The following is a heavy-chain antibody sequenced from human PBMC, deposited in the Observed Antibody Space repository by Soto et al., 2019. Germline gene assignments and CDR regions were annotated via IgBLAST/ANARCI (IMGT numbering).Heavy chain of an antibody. CDR2: INAGNGNA. J-gene: IGHJ4*02. CDR3: ARASYYYESSGYYPDY. D-gene: IGHD3-22*01. CDR1: GYTFTSYA. V-gene: IGHV1-3*01. Sequence: ASVKVSCKASGYTFTSYAIHWVRQAPGQRFEWMGWINAGNGNAKYSQKFQGRVTFTRDTSASTAYVELSSLSSDDTAVYYCARASYYYESSGYYPDYWGQETLVTVSS.